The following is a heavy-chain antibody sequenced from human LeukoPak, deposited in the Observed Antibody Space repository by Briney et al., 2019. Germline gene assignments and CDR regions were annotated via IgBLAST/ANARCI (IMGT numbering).Heavy chain of an antibody. CDR3: ARDWPRAGSYMDV. J-gene: IGHJ6*03. V-gene: IGHV4-59*01. D-gene: IGHD6-13*01. CDR2: IYYSGST. Sequence: SETLSLTCTVSGGSISSYYWSWIRQPPGKGLEWIGYIYYSGSTNYTPSLKGRVTISVDTSKNQFSLKLSSVTAADTAVYYCARDWPRAGSYMDVWGKGTTVTVSS. CDR1: GGSISSYY.